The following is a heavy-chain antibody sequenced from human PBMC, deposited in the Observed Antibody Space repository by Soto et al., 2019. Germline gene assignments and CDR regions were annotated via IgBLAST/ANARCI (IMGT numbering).Heavy chain of an antibody. V-gene: IGHV1-69*01. CDR3: AREVCSSTSCYKGYYYYGMDV. Sequence: QVQLVQSGAEVKKPGSSVKVSCKASGGTFSSYAISWVRQAPGQGLEWMGGIIPIFGTANYAQKFQGRVTITADESTSTAYMELRSLRSEDTAVYYCAREVCSSTSCYKGYYYYGMDVWGQGTTVTVSS. J-gene: IGHJ6*02. D-gene: IGHD2-2*02. CDR1: GGTFSSYA. CDR2: IIPIFGTA.